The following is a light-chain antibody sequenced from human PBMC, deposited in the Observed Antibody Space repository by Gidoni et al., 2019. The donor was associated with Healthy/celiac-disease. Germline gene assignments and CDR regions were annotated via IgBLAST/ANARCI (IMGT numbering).Light chain of an antibody. J-gene: IGKJ2*03. V-gene: IGKV1-5*03. CDR3: QQYNSYPS. CDR2: KAS. Sequence: DIQMTQSPSTLSASVGDRVTITCRASQSISSWLAWYQQKPGKAPKPLIYKASSLASGVPSRFSGSGSGTEFTLTTSSLQPDDFATYYCQQYNSYPSFGQGTKLEIK. CDR1: QSISSW.